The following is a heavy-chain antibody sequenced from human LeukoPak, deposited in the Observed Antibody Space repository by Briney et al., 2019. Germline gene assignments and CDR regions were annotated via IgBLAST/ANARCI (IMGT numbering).Heavy chain of an antibody. D-gene: IGHD3-10*01. Sequence: SETLSLTCTVSGGSISSYYWSWIRQPPGKGLEWIGYIYYSGSANYNPSLKSRVTISVDTSKNQFSLKLSSVTAADTAVYYCARYEGRGIENWFDPWGQGTLVTVSS. V-gene: IGHV4-59*08. J-gene: IGHJ5*02. CDR2: IYYSGSA. CDR1: GGSISSYY. CDR3: ARYEGRGIENWFDP.